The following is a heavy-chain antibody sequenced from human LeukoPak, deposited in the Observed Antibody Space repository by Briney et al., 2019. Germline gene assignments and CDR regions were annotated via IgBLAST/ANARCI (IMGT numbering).Heavy chain of an antibody. CDR2: ISYDGSNK. V-gene: IGHV3-30*04. Sequence: GRSLRLSCAASGFTFSSYAMHWVRQAPGKGLEWVAVISYDGSNKYYADSVKGRFTISRDNSKNTLYLQMNSLRAEDTAVYYCARPYYYDSSGYYPGCDYWGQGTLVTVSS. CDR1: GFTFSSYA. D-gene: IGHD3-22*01. CDR3: ARPYYYDSSGYYPGCDY. J-gene: IGHJ4*02.